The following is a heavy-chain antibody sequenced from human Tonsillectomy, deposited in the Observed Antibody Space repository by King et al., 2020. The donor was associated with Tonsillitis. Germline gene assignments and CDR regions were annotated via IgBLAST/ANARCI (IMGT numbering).Heavy chain of an antibody. J-gene: IGHJ4*02. CDR3: AGDIRNPSGYTSGWPRFDY. CDR1: GFTVSSSY. Sequence: VQLVESGGGLVQPGGSLRLSCGASGFTVSSSYMSWVRQAPGKGLEWVSVIYGGDTTYYADSVKGRFTISRDNYKNTLYLQMNSLRAEDTALYYCAGDIRNPSGYTSGWPRFDYWGQGALVTVSS. CDR2: IYGGDTT. V-gene: IGHV3-66*01. D-gene: IGHD6-19*01.